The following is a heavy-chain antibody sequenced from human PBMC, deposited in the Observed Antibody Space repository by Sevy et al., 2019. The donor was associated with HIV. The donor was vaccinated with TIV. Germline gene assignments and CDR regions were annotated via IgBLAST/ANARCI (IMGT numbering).Heavy chain of an antibody. CDR3: ARDSSGAGTYDY. CDR1: GFTVSSNY. J-gene: IGHJ4*02. D-gene: IGHD6-19*01. Sequence: GGSLRLSCAASGFTVSSNYMSWVRQAPGKGLEWVSFIYSGGSTYYADSVKGRFTISRDNSKNTLYLQMNSLRAEDTAVYYCARDSSGAGTYDYWGQGTLVTVSS. CDR2: IYSGGST. V-gene: IGHV3-53*01.